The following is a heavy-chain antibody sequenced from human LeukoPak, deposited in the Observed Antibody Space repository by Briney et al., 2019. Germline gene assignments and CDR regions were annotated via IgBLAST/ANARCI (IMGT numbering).Heavy chain of an antibody. J-gene: IGHJ4*02. V-gene: IGHV3-23*01. Sequence: PGGSLRLSCAASGFTFSSYAMSWVRQAPGKGLEWVSGISGSGGSTYYADSVKGRFTISRDNSKNTLYLQMNSLRAEDTAVYYCAKDREYDWNSFDYWGQGTLVTVSS. CDR2: ISGSGGST. CDR3: AKDREYDWNSFDY. CDR1: GFTFSSYA. D-gene: IGHD1-7*01.